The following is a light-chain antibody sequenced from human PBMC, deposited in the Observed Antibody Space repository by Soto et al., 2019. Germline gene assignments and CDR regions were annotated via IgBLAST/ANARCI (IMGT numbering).Light chain of an antibody. CDR2: DAS. CDR3: QQRRNWLT. V-gene: IGKV3-11*01. CDR1: QSVSNY. J-gene: IGKJ4*01. Sequence: EIVLTQSPATLSLSPGERATLSCRASQSVSNYLAWYQQKPGQAPRLLIYDASNRATGIPARFSGSGSGTDFTPTISSLEPEDFAFYYCQQRRNWLTFGGGTKGDIK.